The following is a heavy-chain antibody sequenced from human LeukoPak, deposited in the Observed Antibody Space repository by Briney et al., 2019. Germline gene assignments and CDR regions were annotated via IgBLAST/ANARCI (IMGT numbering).Heavy chain of an antibody. CDR2: INRGGST. D-gene: IGHD3-10*01. CDR1: GGSFNDYY. J-gene: IGHJ4*02. V-gene: IGHV4-34*01. Sequence: SETLSLTCALYGGSFNDYYWSWIRQPPGKGLEWFGEINRGGSTNYNPSLKSRVTISVDTSKNQFSLKLSSVTAADTAVYYCASLQQVRGLTVFDYWGQGALVTVSS. CDR3: ASLQQVRGLTVFDY.